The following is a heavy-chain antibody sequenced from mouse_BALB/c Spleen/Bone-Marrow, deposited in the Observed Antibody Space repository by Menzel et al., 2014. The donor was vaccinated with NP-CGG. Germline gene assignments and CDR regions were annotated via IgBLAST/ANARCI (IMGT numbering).Heavy chain of an antibody. V-gene: IGHV1-69*02. CDR3: ARWLLRYYAMDD. D-gene: IGHD2-3*01. CDR2: IDPSDSYT. Sequence: QVQLQQSGAELVKPGASVKLSCKASGYTFTSYWMHGVKQRPGQGLEWIGEIDPSDSYTNYNQKFKGKATLTVDKSSSTAYMQLSSLTSEDSAVYFCARWLLRYYAMDDWGQGTSVTVSS. J-gene: IGHJ4*01. CDR1: GYTFTSYW.